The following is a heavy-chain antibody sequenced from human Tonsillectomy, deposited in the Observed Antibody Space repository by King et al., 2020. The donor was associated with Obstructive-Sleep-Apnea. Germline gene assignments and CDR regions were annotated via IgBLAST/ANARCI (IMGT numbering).Heavy chain of an antibody. CDR2: IRYDGNHK. V-gene: IGHV3-30*02. CDR3: AKGWGNYFDY. CDR1: GFTFINYC. D-gene: IGHD7-27*01. J-gene: IGHJ4*02. Sequence: VQLVESGGGVVQPGGSLRLSCAASGFTFINYCMHWVRQAPGKGLEGVAFIRYDGNHKYYADSVKGRVTISIDNAKNMRDLQMNSLRAEDTAMYYCAKGWGNYFDYWGQGTLVTVSS.